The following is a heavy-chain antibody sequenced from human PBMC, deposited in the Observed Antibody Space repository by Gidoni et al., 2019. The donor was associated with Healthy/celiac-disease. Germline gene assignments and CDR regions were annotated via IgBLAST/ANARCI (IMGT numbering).Heavy chain of an antibody. CDR2: ISYYGSNK. V-gene: IGHV3-30*18. Sequence: QVQLGESGGGVVQPGRSRRLSCAAAGFTFSSYGMHWVRQAPGKGLEWVAVISYYGSNKYYADSVNGLFTISRDNSKNTLYLQMNSLRAEDTAVYYCAKGPDAFDIWGQGTMVTVSS. CDR3: AKGPDAFDI. CDR1: GFTFSSYG. J-gene: IGHJ3*02.